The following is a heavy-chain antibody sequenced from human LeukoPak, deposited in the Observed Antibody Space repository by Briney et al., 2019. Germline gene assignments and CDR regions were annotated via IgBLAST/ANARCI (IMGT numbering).Heavy chain of an antibody. CDR2: IYYSGST. J-gene: IGHJ3*02. CDR1: GGSISSYY. D-gene: IGHD3/OR15-3a*01. Sequence: SETLSLTCTVSGGSISSYYWSWIRQPPGKGLEWIGYIYYSGSTNYNPSLKSRVTISVDTSKNQFSLKLSSVTAADTAVYYCARDSVDSYAFDIWGQGTMVTVCS. CDR3: ARDSVDSYAFDI. V-gene: IGHV4-59*01.